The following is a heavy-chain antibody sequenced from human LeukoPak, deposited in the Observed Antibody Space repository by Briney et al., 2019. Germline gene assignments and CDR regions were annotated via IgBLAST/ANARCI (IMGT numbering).Heavy chain of an antibody. Sequence: PSETLSLTCTVSGGSISSSSYYWGWIRQPPGKGLEWIGSIYYSGSPYYNPSLKGRVTISLDTSKKQFSLKLTSVTAADTAIYYCARGGEVEDAFDIWGQGTMVTVSS. D-gene: IGHD3-10*01. J-gene: IGHJ3*02. CDR3: ARGGEVEDAFDI. CDR2: IYYSGSP. CDR1: GGSISSSSYY. V-gene: IGHV4-39*07.